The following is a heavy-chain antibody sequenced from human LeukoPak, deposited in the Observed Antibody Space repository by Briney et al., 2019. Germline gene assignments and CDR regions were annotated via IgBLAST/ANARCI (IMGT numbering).Heavy chain of an antibody. Sequence: GGSLRLSCAASGFTFSSYVMSWVRQAPGKGLEWVSATSGSGGSTYYADSVKGRFTISRDNSKNTLYLQMNSLRAEDTAVYYCAKDLFDIVVVPAAMGDYWGQGTLVTVSS. V-gene: IGHV3-23*01. CDR2: TSGSGGST. J-gene: IGHJ4*02. CDR3: AKDLFDIVVVPAAMGDY. D-gene: IGHD2-2*01. CDR1: GFTFSSYV.